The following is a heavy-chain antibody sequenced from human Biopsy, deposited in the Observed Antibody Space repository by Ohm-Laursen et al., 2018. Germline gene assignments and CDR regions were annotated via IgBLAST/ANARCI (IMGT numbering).Heavy chain of an antibody. CDR1: GFTFSGYA. CDR3: ARDGAGSYHDY. J-gene: IGHJ4*02. CDR2: VTGIGRGT. V-gene: IGHV3-23*01. D-gene: IGHD3-10*01. Sequence: GTLSLTCAASGFTFSGYAMSWVRQGPEKGLEWVSVVTGIGRGTFYTDSVKGRFSISRDNSKNTLYLQMKHLTVEDTAVYYWARDGAGSYHDYWGQGTLVTVSS.